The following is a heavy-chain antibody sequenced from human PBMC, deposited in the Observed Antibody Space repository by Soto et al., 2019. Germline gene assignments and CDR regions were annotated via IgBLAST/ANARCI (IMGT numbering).Heavy chain of an antibody. CDR2: ISYTGST. Sequence: PSETQSHTSTFSGCSIRSGGYYWSWIRKHPGTGLEWIGYISYTGSTFYNPSLNSRVTISVDTSKNHFSLRLSSVTAADTAVYYCVREVGHSGYHLGYYFDYWGQGTLVTVSS. CDR1: GCSIRSGGYY. V-gene: IGHV4-31*03. J-gene: IGHJ4*02. D-gene: IGHD5-12*01. CDR3: VREVGHSGYHLGYYFDY.